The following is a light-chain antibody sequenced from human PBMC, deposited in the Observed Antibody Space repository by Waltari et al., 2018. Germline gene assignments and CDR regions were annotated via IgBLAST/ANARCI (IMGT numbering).Light chain of an antibody. Sequence: QSALTQPPSVSGAPGQNITPPCTASSSNHPAGSYAHWYHQLPGTAPKLPHYSNTNRPSGVPDRFSGSKSGTSASLAITGLQAEDEADYYCQSYDKSLSGSNVFGGGTKLTVL. CDR1: SSNHPAGSY. J-gene: IGLJ3*02. CDR3: QSYDKSLSGSNV. CDR2: SNT. V-gene: IGLV1-40*01.